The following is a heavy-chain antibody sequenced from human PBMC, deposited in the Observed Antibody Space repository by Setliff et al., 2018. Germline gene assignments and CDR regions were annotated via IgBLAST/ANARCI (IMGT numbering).Heavy chain of an antibody. D-gene: IGHD3-22*01. CDR2: ISGSGAST. CDR3: ATSTIITYYFDS. J-gene: IGHJ4*02. V-gene: IGHV3-23*01. Sequence: GGSLRLSCATSGFTFSDYYMSWIRQTPGKGLEWVSSISGSGASTYYADSVKGRFTVSRDNSRDILYLQMNGLRAEDTALYYCATSTIITYYFDSWGQGTLVTVSS. CDR1: GFTFSDYY.